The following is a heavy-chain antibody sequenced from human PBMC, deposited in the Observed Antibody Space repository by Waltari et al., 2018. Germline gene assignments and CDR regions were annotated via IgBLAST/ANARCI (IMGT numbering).Heavy chain of an antibody. CDR2: IYYTGST. V-gene: IGHV4-38-2*01. J-gene: IGHJ4*02. CDR1: HYSISSLHY. Sequence: QVQLQESGPGLLKPSATLSLTCAVSHYSISSLHYWGWIRQPPGKGLEWIGSIYYTGSTFYNPSLKSRISMSVDTSNNQFSLRMSSVTAADTAVYYCATLPNYGSGTYAGYWGQGILVTVSS. D-gene: IGHD3-10*01. CDR3: ATLPNYGSGTYAGY.